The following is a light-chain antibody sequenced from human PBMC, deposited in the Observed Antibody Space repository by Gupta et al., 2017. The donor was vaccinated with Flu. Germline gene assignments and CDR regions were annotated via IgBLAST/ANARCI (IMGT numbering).Light chain of an antibody. V-gene: IGKV1-5*03. CDR3: QFQHT. Sequence: DIQMTPFPSTLSASVGDRVTITCRASPSISSLLACYQQKPGKAPKILIYKTSSLKSGVPSRFSGSGSGTEFTLTINSLQPDDSATYYCQFQHTCGQGTKLEIK. CDR1: PSISSL. J-gene: IGKJ2*01. CDR2: KTS.